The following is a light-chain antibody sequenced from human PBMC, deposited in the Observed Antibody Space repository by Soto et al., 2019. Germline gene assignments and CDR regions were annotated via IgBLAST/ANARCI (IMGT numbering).Light chain of an antibody. Sequence: DLQMTQSPSTLSASVGDRVTITCRASQSISSWLAWYQQKPGKAPKLLIYKASTLESGVPSRFSGSGSGTEFTLTISSLQSEDFAVYYCHQYNIWRTFGQGTRLEIK. CDR2: KAS. V-gene: IGKV1-5*03. CDR3: HQYNIWRT. J-gene: IGKJ5*01. CDR1: QSISSW.